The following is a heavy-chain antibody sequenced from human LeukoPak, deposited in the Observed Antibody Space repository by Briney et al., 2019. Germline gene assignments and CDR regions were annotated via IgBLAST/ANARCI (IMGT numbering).Heavy chain of an antibody. V-gene: IGHV3-23*01. D-gene: IGHD3-10*01. Sequence: GGSLRLSCAASGFTFSSYAMSWVRQAPGKGLEWVSAISGSGGSTYYADSVKGRFTISRDNSKNTLYLQMNSLRAEDTAVYYCAKRNHISDGGLLDYWGQGTLVTVSS. CDR1: GFTFSSYA. J-gene: IGHJ4*02. CDR3: AKRNHISDGGLLDY. CDR2: ISGSGGST.